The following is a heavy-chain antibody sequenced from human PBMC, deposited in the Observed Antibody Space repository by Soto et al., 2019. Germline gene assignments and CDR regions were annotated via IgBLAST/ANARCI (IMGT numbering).Heavy chain of an antibody. CDR2: ISYDGSNK. D-gene: IGHD6-13*01. CDR3: AKDEEGAAAGRIDY. V-gene: IGHV3-30*18. CDR1: GFTFSSYG. J-gene: IGHJ4*02. Sequence: QVQLVESGGGVVQPGRSLRLSCAASGFTFSSYGMHWVRQAPGKGLEWVAVISYDGSNKYYADSVKGRFTISRDNSKNTLYLLMNSLRAEDTAVYYCAKDEEGAAAGRIDYWGQGTLVTVSS.